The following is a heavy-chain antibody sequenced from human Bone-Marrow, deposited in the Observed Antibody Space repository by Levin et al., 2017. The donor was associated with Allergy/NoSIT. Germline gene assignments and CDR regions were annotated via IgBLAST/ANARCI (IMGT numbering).Heavy chain of an antibody. D-gene: IGHD4-17*01. CDR3: TTDNGLSAFDV. Sequence: GESLKISCAVSGVSLSIAWMSWVRQAPGKGLEWVGRFEGKTNGGTTEYAAPVQGGFTISRDDLTNILYLQMISLNTEDTAVYYCTTDNGLSAFDVWGQGTMVTVSS. V-gene: IGHV3-15*04. CDR2: FEGKTNGGTT. CDR1: GVSLSIAW. J-gene: IGHJ3*01.